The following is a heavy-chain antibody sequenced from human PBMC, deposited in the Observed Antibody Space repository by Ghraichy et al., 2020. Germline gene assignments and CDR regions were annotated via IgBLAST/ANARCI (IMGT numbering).Heavy chain of an antibody. CDR3: ARSEQQSAFDI. CDR1: GGAFSNYV. Sequence: SVKVSCKASGGAFSNYVISWVRQAPGQGLEWMGRVIPLLAISNYAQKFQGRVTITADKSTSTAYMELSSLRSDDTAVYYCARSEQQSAFDIWGQGTMVTVSS. J-gene: IGHJ3*02. V-gene: IGHV1-69*04. D-gene: IGHD6-13*01. CDR2: VIPLLAIS.